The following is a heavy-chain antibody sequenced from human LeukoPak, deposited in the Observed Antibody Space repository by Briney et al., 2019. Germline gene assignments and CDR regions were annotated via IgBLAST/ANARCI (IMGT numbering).Heavy chain of an antibody. V-gene: IGHV4-39*07. J-gene: IGHJ4*02. D-gene: IGHD4/OR15-4a*01. Sequence: SETLSLTCTVSGGSISSSSYYWGWLRQPPGKGLEWIGSIYYSGSTYYNPSLKSRVTISVDTSKNQFSLKLSSVTAADTAVYYCARGLPLGWGAVVDYWGQGTLVTVSS. CDR3: ARGLPLGWGAVVDY. CDR2: IYYSGST. CDR1: GGSISSSSYY.